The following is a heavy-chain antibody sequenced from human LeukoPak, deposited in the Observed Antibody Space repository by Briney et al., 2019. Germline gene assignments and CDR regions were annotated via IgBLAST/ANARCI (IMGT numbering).Heavy chain of an antibody. CDR2: IYYSGNT. Sequence: SETLSLTCTVSGGSISSYYWGWIRQPPGKGLEWIGSIYYSGNTYSNPSLKSRVTISVDTSKKQFSLKLSSVTAADTAVYYCARQLTATFDYWGQGTLVTVSS. V-gene: IGHV4-39*01. CDR1: GGSISSYY. D-gene: IGHD1-7*01. CDR3: ARQLTATFDY. J-gene: IGHJ4*02.